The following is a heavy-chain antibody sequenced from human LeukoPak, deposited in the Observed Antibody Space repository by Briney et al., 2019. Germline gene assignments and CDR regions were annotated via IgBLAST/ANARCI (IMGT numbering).Heavy chain of an antibody. CDR1: GGSISSYY. D-gene: IGHD1-26*01. J-gene: IGHJ4*02. V-gene: IGHV4-59*13. Sequence: SETLSLTCTVSGGSISSYYWSWIRQPPGKGLEWIGYIYYSGSTNYNPSLKSRVTISVDTSKNQFSLKLSSVTAADTAVYYCARASGSYFPIDYWGQGTLVTVSS. CDR3: ARASGSYFPIDY. CDR2: IYYSGST.